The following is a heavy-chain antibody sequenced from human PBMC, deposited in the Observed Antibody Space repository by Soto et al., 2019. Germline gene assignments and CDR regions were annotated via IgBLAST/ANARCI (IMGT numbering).Heavy chain of an antibody. CDR2: IYYSGST. Sequence: SETLSLTCTVSGGSISSYYWSWIRQPPGKGLEWIGYIYYSGSTNYNPSLKSRVTISVDTSKNQFSLKLSSVTAADTAVYYCARAVPAATVYYFYYWGQGTLVTVSS. J-gene: IGHJ4*02. D-gene: IGHD2-2*01. V-gene: IGHV4-59*01. CDR1: GGSISSYY. CDR3: ARAVPAATVYYFYY.